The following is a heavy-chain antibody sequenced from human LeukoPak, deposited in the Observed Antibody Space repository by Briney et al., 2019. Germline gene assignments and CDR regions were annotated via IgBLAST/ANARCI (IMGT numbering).Heavy chain of an antibody. Sequence: SETLSLTCTVSGGSISSSTSYWGWIRQPPGKGLEWIGSMYYSGNTYYNPSLKSRVTISVHTSKNQFSLKLSSVTAADTAVYYCVRFKRVGSYWFDPWGQGTLVTVSS. V-gene: IGHV4-39*01. CDR2: MYYSGNT. D-gene: IGHD1-26*01. J-gene: IGHJ5*02. CDR1: GGSISSSTSY. CDR3: VRFKRVGSYWFDP.